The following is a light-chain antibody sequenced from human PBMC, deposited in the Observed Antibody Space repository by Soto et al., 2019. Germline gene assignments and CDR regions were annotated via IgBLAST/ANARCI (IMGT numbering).Light chain of an antibody. V-gene: IGKV3-20*01. CDR3: QQYGNSPLIT. CDR2: GAA. CDR1: QSVSSSY. Sequence: EIVMTQSPATLSVSPGERATLSCRAGQSVSSSYLAWYQQKPGQAPRLLIYGAAYRAVGIPDRFSGSGSGTDFSLTISRLEPEDFAVYYCQQYGNSPLITFGQGTRLEIK. J-gene: IGKJ5*01.